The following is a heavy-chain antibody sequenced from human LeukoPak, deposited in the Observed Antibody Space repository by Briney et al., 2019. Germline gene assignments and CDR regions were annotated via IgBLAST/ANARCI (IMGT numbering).Heavy chain of an antibody. CDR3: ARDSVVRGVFGMDV. J-gene: IGHJ6*02. CDR2: ISSSSSTI. D-gene: IGHD3-10*01. Sequence: PGGSLILSCAASGFTFSSYEMNWVRQAPGKGLEWVSYISSSSSTIYYADSVKGRFTISRDNAKNSLYLQMNSLRDEDTAVYYCARDSVVRGVFGMDVWGQGTTVTVSS. CDR1: GFTFSSYE. V-gene: IGHV3-48*02.